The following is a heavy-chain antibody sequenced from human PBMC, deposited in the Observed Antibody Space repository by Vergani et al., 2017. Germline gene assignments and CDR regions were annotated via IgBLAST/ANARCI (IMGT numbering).Heavy chain of an antibody. CDR2: ISGSGGST. CDR1: GFTFSDYY. CDR3: AKDCVNQYYYDSIGYPHYFDY. D-gene: IGHD3-22*01. Sequence: EVQLLESGGGLVQPGGSLRLSCAASGFTFSDYYMSWIRQAPGKGLEWVSAISGSGGSTYYADSVKGRLTISRDNSKNTLYLQMNSLRAEDTAVYYCAKDCVNQYYYDSIGYPHYFDYWGQGTLVTVSS. J-gene: IGHJ4*02. V-gene: IGHV3-23*01.